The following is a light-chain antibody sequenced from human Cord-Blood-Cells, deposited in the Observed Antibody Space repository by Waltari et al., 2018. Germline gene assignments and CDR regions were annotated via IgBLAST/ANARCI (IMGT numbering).Light chain of an antibody. CDR2: GKN. CDR1: SLRSYY. J-gene: IGLJ2*01. V-gene: IGLV3-19*01. Sequence: SSELTQDPAVSVALGQTVRITCQGDSLRSYYASWYQQKPGQAPVLVIYGKNNRPSGIPDRFAGSSSGNTACLTVTGAQAEDEADYSGNSRYSSGNHVVFGGGTKLTVL. CDR3: NSRYSSGNHVV.